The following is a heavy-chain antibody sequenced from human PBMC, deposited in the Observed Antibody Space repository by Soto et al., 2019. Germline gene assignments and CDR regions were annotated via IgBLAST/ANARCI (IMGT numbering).Heavy chain of an antibody. CDR3: ARDRVTMVRGVIKGNWFDP. D-gene: IGHD3-10*01. Sequence: QVQLQESGPGLVKPSQTLSLTCTVSGGSISSGGYYWSWIRQHPGKGLEWIGCIYYSGSTYYNPSLKSRVTISVDTSKNQSSLKLNSVTAADTAVYYCARDRVTMVRGVIKGNWFDPWGQGTLVTVSS. CDR1: GGSISSGGYY. V-gene: IGHV4-31*03. CDR2: IYYSGST. J-gene: IGHJ5*02.